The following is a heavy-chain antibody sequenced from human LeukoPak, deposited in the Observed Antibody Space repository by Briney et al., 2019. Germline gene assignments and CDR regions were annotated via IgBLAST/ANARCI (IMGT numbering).Heavy chain of an antibody. CDR3: ARVSPIDYDSSGYYVRRGYYFDY. Sequence: SETLSLTCTVSGASISTSPYYWGWIRQPPGKGLEWIGSIYYSGSTYYNPSLKSRVTISVDTSKNQFSLKLSSVTAADTAVYYCARVSPIDYDSSGYYVRRGYYFDYWGQGTLVTVSS. V-gene: IGHV4-39*07. CDR2: IYYSGST. CDR1: GASISTSPYY. D-gene: IGHD3-22*01. J-gene: IGHJ4*02.